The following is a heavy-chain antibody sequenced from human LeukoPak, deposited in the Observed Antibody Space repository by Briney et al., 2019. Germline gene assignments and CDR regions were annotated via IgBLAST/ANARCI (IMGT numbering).Heavy chain of an antibody. J-gene: IGHJ3*02. CDR1: GFPFSSYW. CDR2: INTFSNPI. Sequence: TGGSLRLSCVASGFPFSSYWMTWVRQAPGKGLEWISYINTFSNPIYYADSVRGRFTVSRDNAKNSLYLQMNSLRDDDTAVYYCARARGNGYYGSDAFDIWGQGTTVTVSS. V-gene: IGHV3-48*02. CDR3: ARARGNGYYGSDAFDI. D-gene: IGHD3-22*01.